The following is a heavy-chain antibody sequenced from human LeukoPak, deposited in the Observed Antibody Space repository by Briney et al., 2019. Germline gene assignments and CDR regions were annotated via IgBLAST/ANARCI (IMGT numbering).Heavy chain of an antibody. J-gene: IGHJ4*02. CDR3: ARDRCSGGSCYFDY. Sequence: GGSLRLSCAASGLTFSTYNMNWVRQAPGEGLEWVSYIDSSNSPIYYADSVKGRFTISRDNGKNSLYLQMNSLRDEDTAVYYCARDRCSGGSCYFDYWGQGTLVTVSS. D-gene: IGHD2-15*01. CDR2: IDSSNSPI. V-gene: IGHV3-48*02. CDR1: GLTFSTYN.